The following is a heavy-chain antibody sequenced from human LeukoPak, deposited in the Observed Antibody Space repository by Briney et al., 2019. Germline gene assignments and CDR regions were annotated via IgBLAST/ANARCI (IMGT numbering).Heavy chain of an antibody. V-gene: IGHV4-59*01. J-gene: IGHJ6*02. D-gene: IGHD3-22*01. CDR2: IYYSGST. CDR1: GGSISSYH. CDR3: ARDRDSGYYPYYYYGMDV. Sequence: SETLSLTCTVSGGSISSYHWSWIRQPPGKGLEWIGYIYYSGSTNYNPSLKSRVTISVDTSKNQFSLKLSSVTAADTAVYYCARDRDSGYYPYYYYGMDVWGQGTTVTVSS.